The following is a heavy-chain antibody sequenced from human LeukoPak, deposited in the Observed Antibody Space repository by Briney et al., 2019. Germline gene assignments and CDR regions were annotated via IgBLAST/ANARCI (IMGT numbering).Heavy chain of an antibody. CDR1: GGSISSFY. V-gene: IGHV4-4*07. CDR2: IYITGST. CDR3: ARDKYYGSGNYGKYHWFDP. J-gene: IGHJ5*02. D-gene: IGHD3-10*01. Sequence: SETLSLTCTVSGGSISSFYWSWIRRPAGKGLEWIGHIYITGSTNYNPSLKSRVTMSVDTSKNQFSLKLSSVTAADTAVYYCARDKYYGSGNYGKYHWFDPWGQGTLVTVSS.